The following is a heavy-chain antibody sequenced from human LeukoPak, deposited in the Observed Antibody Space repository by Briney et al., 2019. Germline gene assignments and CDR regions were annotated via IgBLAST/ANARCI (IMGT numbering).Heavy chain of an antibody. D-gene: IGHD6-13*01. CDR2: IKQDGREK. V-gene: IGHV3-7*01. Sequence: GGSLRLSCAASGFTFSSYWMSWVRQAPGKGLEWVANIKQDGREKYYVASVKGRFTISRDNAKNSLYLQMNSLRAEDTAVYYCVRDLPGGAYSSSWYIYWGQGTLVTVSS. CDR1: GFTFSSYW. CDR3: VRDLPGGAYSSSWYIY. J-gene: IGHJ4*02.